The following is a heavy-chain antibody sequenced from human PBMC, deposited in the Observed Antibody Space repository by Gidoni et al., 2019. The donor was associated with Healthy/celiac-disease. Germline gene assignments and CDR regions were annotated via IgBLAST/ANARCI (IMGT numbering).Heavy chain of an antibody. D-gene: IGHD3-3*01. J-gene: IGHJ3*02. CDR3: AKDAQVLRFLEWSHAFDI. Sequence: RFTISRDNSKNTLYLQMNSLRAEDTAVYYCAKDAQVLRFLEWSHAFDIWGQGTMVTVSS. V-gene: IGHV3-30*02.